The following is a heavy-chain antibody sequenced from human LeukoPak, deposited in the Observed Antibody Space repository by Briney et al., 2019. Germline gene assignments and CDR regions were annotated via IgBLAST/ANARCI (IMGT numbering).Heavy chain of an antibody. D-gene: IGHD3-16*02. V-gene: IGHV4-59*01. J-gene: IGHJ3*02. CDR1: GGSISSYY. CDR2: IYYSGST. Sequence: PSETLSLTCTVSGGSISSYYWSWIRQPPGKGLEWIGYIYYSGSTNYNPSLKSRVTISVDTSKNQFSLKLSSVTAADTAVYYCARVPIWGSYRWRAFDIWGQGTMVTVSS. CDR3: ARVPIWGSYRWRAFDI.